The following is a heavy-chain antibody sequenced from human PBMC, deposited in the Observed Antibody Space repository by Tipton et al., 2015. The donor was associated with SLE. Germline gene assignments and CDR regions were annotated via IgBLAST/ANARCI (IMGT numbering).Heavy chain of an antibody. D-gene: IGHD1-7*01. Sequence: TLSLTCTVSGGSISSGHYYWTWIRQPPGKGLEWIGYNYYSGNTYFNPSLKSRVTISVDTSKNQFSLKLSSVTAADTAVYYCARLWTGTTGIDYWGQGTLVTVSS. CDR3: ARLWTGTTGIDY. V-gene: IGHV4-30-4*08. CDR2: NYYSGNT. J-gene: IGHJ4*02. CDR1: GGSISSGHYY.